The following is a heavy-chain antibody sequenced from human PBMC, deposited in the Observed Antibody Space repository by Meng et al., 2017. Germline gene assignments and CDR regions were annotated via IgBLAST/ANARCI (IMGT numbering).Heavy chain of an antibody. D-gene: IGHD3-22*01. CDR3: ARDNKKTYYYDSSLDY. CDR1: GYTFTGYY. Sequence: ASVKVSCKASGYTFTGYYMHWVRQAPGQGLEWMGRINPNSGGTNYAQKFQGRVTMTRDTSISTAYMELSRLRSDDTAVYYCARDNKKTYYYDSSLDYWGQGTLVTVSS. CDR2: INPNSGGT. V-gene: IGHV1-2*06. J-gene: IGHJ4*02.